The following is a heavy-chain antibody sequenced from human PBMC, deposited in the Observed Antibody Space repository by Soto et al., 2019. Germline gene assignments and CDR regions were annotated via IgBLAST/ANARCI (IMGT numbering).Heavy chain of an antibody. CDR2: ISGSGGST. CDR1: GFTFSGYA. D-gene: IGHD2-15*01. J-gene: IGHJ3*02. Sequence: GGSLRLSCAASGFTFSGYAMSWVRQAPGKGLEWVSAISGSGGSTYYADSVKGRFTISRDNSKNTLYLQMNSLRAEDTAVYYCASHLGYCSGGSCPPDAFDIWGQGTMVTVSS. CDR3: ASHLGYCSGGSCPPDAFDI. V-gene: IGHV3-23*01.